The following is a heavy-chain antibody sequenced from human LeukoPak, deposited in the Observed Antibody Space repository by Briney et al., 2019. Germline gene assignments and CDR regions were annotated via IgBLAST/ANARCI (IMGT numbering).Heavy chain of an antibody. Sequence: PGGSLRLSCAASGFTSSSYGMHWVRQAPGKGLEWVAVIWYDGSNKYYADSVKGRFTISRDNSKNTLYLQMNSLRAEDTAVYYCARDYRYYFDYWGQGTLVTVSS. CDR3: ARDYRYYFDY. D-gene: IGHD4-11*01. CDR2: IWYDGSNK. CDR1: GFTSSSYG. J-gene: IGHJ4*02. V-gene: IGHV3-33*01.